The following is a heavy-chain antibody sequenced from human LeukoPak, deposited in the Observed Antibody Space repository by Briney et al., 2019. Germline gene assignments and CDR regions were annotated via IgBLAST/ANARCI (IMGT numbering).Heavy chain of an antibody. J-gene: IGHJ5*02. CDR1: GGPISSYY. V-gene: IGHV4-59*01. CDR2: IYYSGST. Sequence: SETLSLTCTISGGPISSYYWSWIRQPPGKGVEWIGYIYYSGSTNYNPSLKSRVTISVDTSKNPSSLKLSSVPAADTAVYYCARSQQQQLDWFDPWGQGTLVTVSS. D-gene: IGHD6-13*01. CDR3: ARSQQQQLDWFDP.